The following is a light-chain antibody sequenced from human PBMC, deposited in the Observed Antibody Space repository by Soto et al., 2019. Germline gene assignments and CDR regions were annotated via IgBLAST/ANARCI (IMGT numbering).Light chain of an antibody. CDR3: QQYNNWPRET. CDR1: QSVSSN. V-gene: IGKV3-15*01. CDR2: GAS. J-gene: IGKJ2*01. Sequence: EIVMTQSPATLSVSPGERATLSCRASQSVSSNLAWYQQKPGQAPRLLIYGASTRATGIPARFSGSGSGTEFTLTISSLQSEDVAVYYCQQYNNWPRETFGQGTKLEIK.